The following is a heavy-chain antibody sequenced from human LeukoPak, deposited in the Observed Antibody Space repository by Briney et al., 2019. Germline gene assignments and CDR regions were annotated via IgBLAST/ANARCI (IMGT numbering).Heavy chain of an antibody. CDR2: IDRSGTT. J-gene: IGHJ4*02. V-gene: IGHV4-4*02. CDR1: GGSISSSNW. CDR3: AKAPFDSSGLLGY. D-gene: IGHD3-22*01. Sequence: SGTLSLTCAVSGGSISSSNWWSRVRQPPGKGLEWIGEIDRSGTTNYNPSLKSRITISVDKSNNQFSLKLSYVIAADTAVYYCAKAPFDSSGLLGYWGQGTLVTVSS.